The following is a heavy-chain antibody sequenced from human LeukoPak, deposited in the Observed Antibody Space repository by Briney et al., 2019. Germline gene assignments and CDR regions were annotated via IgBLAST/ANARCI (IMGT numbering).Heavy chain of an antibody. CDR1: GYSFSNFG. D-gene: IGHD2-8*01. CDR3: ARNRAFNGKYFDAVDV. Sequence: ASVKVSCKASGYSFSNFGISWVRQAPGQGLEWMGWISVYNGNTKYNRKLQGRVTMTTEVFTSTAYMELTSLRSDDTAMYYCARNRAFNGKYFDAVDVWGPGTIVTVSS. CDR2: ISVYNGNT. J-gene: IGHJ3*01. V-gene: IGHV1-18*01.